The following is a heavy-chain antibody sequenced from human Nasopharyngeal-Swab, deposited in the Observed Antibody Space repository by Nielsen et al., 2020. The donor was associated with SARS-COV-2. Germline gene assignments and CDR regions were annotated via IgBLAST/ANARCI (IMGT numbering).Heavy chain of an antibody. V-gene: IGHV3-9*01. D-gene: IGHD1-26*01. CDR3: AKERLGGSGSYSGGSYMDV. CDR2: ISWNSGST. CDR1: GFTFDDYA. Sequence: SLKISCAASGFTFDDYAMHWVRQAPGKGLEWVSGISWNSGSTGYADSVKGRFTISRDNAKNSLYLQMNSLRAEDTALYYCAKERLGGSGSYSGGSYMDVWGKGTTVTVSS. J-gene: IGHJ6*03.